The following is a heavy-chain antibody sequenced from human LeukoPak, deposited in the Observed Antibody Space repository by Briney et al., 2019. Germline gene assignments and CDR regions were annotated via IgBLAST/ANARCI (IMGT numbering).Heavy chain of an antibody. Sequence: SETPSLTCTVSGGSISSYYWSWIRQPPGKGLEWIGYIYYSGSTNYNPSLKSRVTISVDTSKNQFSLKLSSVTAADTAVYYCARGSGPTAPFDYWGQGTLVTVSS. CDR2: IYYSGST. V-gene: IGHV4-59*01. CDR1: GGSISSYY. J-gene: IGHJ4*02. CDR3: ARGSGPTAPFDY. D-gene: IGHD3-10*01.